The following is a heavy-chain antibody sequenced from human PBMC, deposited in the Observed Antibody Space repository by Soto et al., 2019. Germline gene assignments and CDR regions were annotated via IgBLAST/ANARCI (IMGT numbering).Heavy chain of an antibody. D-gene: IGHD6-13*01. J-gene: IGHJ4*02. CDR3: ARDRIAAAGGYFDY. Sequence: SETLSLTCTXSGGSISSYYWSWIRQPPGKGLEWIGYIYYSGSTNYNPSLKSRVTISVDTSKNQFSLKLSSVTAADTAVYYCARDRIAAAGGYFDYWGQGTLVTVSS. CDR1: GGSISSYY. CDR2: IYYSGST. V-gene: IGHV4-59*01.